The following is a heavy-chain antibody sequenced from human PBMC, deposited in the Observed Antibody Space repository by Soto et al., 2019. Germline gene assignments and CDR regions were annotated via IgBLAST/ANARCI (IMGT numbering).Heavy chain of an antibody. Sequence: QVQLVQSGAGVKKPGSSVKVSCKASGGTFSSYTISWVRQAPGQGLEWMGRIIPILGIANYAQKFQGRVTITADKSTSTAYMELSSLRSEDTAVYYCAHRSVVRGVTILDYWGQGTLVTVSS. CDR1: GGTFSSYT. CDR2: IIPILGIA. V-gene: IGHV1-69*02. CDR3: AHRSVVRGVTILDY. D-gene: IGHD3-10*01. J-gene: IGHJ4*02.